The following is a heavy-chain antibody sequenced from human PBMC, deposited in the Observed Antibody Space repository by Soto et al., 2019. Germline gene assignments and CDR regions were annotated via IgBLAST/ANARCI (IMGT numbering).Heavy chain of an antibody. CDR1: GLNFKSYV. D-gene: IGHD2-15*01. CDR3: AKDYLRDDVCGTLDN. V-gene: IGHV3-33*06. J-gene: IGHJ4*02. Sequence: GGSLRLSCEVSGLNFKSYVMHWVRQSPGRGLEWVAVIWFDGSKTYYADSVKGRFSIFRDNSKNMVYLQMNSLRAEDTAIYYCAKDYLRDDVCGTLDNWGLGTLVTVSS. CDR2: IWFDGSKT.